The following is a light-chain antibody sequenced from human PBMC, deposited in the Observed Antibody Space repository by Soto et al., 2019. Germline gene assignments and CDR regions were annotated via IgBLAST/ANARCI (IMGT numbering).Light chain of an antibody. CDR1: QSISSNY. CDR3: QQRSTWPT. V-gene: IGKV3D-20*02. J-gene: IGKJ5*01. Sequence: EIVLTQSPGTLSLSPGEGATLSCRASQSISSNYLAWYRQKPGQAPRLLIYGASSRATGIPDRFSGSGSGTDFTLTISRLEPEDFALYYCQQRSTWPTFGQGTRLEI. CDR2: GAS.